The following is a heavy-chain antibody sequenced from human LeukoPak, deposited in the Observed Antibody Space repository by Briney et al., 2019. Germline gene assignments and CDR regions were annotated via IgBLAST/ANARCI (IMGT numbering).Heavy chain of an antibody. Sequence: SVKVSCKASGGTFSSYAISWVRQAPGQGLEWMGGIIPIFGTANYAQKSQGRVTITADKSTSTAYMELSSLRSEDTAVYYCARDLTTVTGNRGDIWGQGTMVTVSS. CDR3: ARDLTTVTGNRGDI. J-gene: IGHJ3*02. CDR2: IIPIFGTA. V-gene: IGHV1-69*06. D-gene: IGHD4-17*01. CDR1: GGTFSSYA.